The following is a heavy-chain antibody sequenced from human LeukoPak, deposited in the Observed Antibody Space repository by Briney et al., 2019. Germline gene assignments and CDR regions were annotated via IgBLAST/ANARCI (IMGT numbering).Heavy chain of an antibody. D-gene: IGHD5-18*01. CDR1: GGSISTYY. CDR2: VFYSGNT. J-gene: IGHJ6*02. Sequence: SGTLSLTCTVSGGSISTYYWSWIRQPPGKGLEWIGYVFYSGNTKYNPSLKSRVSISLDRSKKQFSPRLSSVTAADTAVYYCARVGTAMVNYYGMDVWGQGTTVTVSS. CDR3: ARVGTAMVNYYGMDV. V-gene: IGHV4-59*01.